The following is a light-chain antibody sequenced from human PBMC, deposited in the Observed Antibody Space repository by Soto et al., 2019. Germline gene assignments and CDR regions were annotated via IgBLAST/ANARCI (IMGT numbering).Light chain of an antibody. J-gene: IGKJ1*01. Sequence: EIVLTQSPGTLSLSPGERATLSCRASQSVSSSYLAWYQQKPGQAPRLLIYGASSRATGIPDRFSGSGSGTVSALTISILEPEDFAVYCCQQYGSSPRTFGQGTKVDIK. CDR3: QQYGSSPRT. CDR2: GAS. CDR1: QSVSSSY. V-gene: IGKV3-20*01.